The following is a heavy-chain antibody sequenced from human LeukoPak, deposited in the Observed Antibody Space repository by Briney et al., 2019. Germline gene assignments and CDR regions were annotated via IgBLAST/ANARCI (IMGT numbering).Heavy chain of an antibody. D-gene: IGHD1-26*01. V-gene: IGHV1-8*01. CDR3: ARSIVGVRKRNDY. J-gene: IGHJ4*02. Sequence: ASVKVSCKASGYTFTSYDIIWVRQASGQGLEWMGWMNPNSGHTGYAQKFQGRFTITRTTSISTAYMELTSLTSEDSAVYYCARSIVGVRKRNDYWGQGTLVTVSS. CDR2: MNPNSGHT. CDR1: GYTFTSYD.